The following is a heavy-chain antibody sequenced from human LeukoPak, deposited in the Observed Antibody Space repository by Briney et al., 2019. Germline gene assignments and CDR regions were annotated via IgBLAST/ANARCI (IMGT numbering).Heavy chain of an antibody. CDR1: GFTFSSYS. CDR2: ISSSSSYI. CDR3: ARDTIAVAGSFDY. J-gene: IGHJ4*02. Sequence: GGSLRLSCVASGFTFSSYSFNWVRQAPGKGLEWVSSISSSSSYIYYADSVKGRFTISRDNAKNSLYLQMNSLRAEDTAVYYCARDTIAVAGSFDYWGQGTLVTVSS. D-gene: IGHD6-19*01. V-gene: IGHV3-21*01.